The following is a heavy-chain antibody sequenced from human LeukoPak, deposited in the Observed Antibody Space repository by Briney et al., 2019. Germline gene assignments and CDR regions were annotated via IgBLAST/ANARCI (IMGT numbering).Heavy chain of an antibody. CDR1: GASISSNSYY. V-gene: IGHV4-39*01. J-gene: IGHJ5*02. CDR2: IYYSGST. CDR3: AADRPSYCYGSGSYRTFDP. Sequence: SETLSLTCTVSGASISSNSYYWAWIRQPPGRGLEWIGSIYYSGSTYYNPSLKSRVTISVDTSKNQFSLKLSSVTAADTAVYYCAADRPSYCYGSGSYRTFDPWGQGTLVTVSS. D-gene: IGHD3-10*01.